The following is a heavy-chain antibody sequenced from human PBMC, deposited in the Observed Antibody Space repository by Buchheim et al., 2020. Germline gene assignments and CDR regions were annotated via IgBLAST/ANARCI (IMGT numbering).Heavy chain of an antibody. J-gene: IGHJ4*02. Sequence: EVQLLESGGGLVQPGGSLRLSCAASGFTFGRYTMGWVRQAPGKGLEWVSDINESGSATWYADSVRGRFTISRDNSKNTLFLQMNSRRGEDTAVYFCARAGRASWYDYWGQGTL. CDR3: ARAGRASWYDY. CDR1: GFTFGRYT. CDR2: INESGSAT. V-gene: IGHV3-23*05. D-gene: IGHD6-13*01.